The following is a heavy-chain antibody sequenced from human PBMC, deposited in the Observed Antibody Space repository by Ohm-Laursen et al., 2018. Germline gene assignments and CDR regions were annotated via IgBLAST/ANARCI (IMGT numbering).Heavy chain of an antibody. CDR2: IDWDDDR. J-gene: IGHJ4*02. CDR1: GFSLSTNKMC. CDR3: ARITAGPDYFDY. V-gene: IGHV2-70*11. Sequence: TQTLTLTSTFSGFSLSTNKMCVNWIRQSPGKALEWLARIDWDDDRYYSASLKTRLTISKDTSKNQAVLTMTNMDPVNTATYYCARITAGPDYFDYWGQGTLVTVSS.